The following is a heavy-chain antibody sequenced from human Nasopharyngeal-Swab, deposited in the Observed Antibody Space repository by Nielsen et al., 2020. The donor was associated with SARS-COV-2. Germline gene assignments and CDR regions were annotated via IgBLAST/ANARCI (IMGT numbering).Heavy chain of an antibody. V-gene: IGHV3-30-3*01. D-gene: IGHD3-16*02. CDR3: ARGDVWGSYHPFDY. J-gene: IGHJ4*02. CDR2: DGSNK. Sequence: SLRLSCAASGFTFSSYTMYWVRQAPGKGLEWVAVDGSNKDYADSVKGRFTISRDNPRNTLYLQMDSLRAEDTAVYYCARGDVWGSYHPFDYWGQGILVTVSS. CDR1: GFTFSSYT.